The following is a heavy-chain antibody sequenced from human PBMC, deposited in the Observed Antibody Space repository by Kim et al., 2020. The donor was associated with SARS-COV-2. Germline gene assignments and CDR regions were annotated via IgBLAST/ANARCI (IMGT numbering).Heavy chain of an antibody. J-gene: IGHJ3*02. D-gene: IGHD3-9*01. V-gene: IGHV3-74*01. CDR3: ARDGRLTAYSAGAFDI. Sequence: DSVKGRFTVSRDIAKNTLYLQMNSLTAEDTAVYYCARDGRLTAYSAGAFDIWGQGTMVTVSS.